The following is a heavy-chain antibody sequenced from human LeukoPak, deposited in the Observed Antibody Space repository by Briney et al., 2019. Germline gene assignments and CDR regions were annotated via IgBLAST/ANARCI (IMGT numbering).Heavy chain of an antibody. Sequence: SETLSLTCTVSGGSISSYYWSWIRQPPGKGLEWIGYIYYSGSTNYNPSLKSRVTISVDTSKNQFSLKLSSVTAADTAVYYCATGYSSSWFGWFDPWGQGTLVTVSS. CDR3: ATGYSSSWFGWFDP. J-gene: IGHJ5*02. CDR2: IYYSGST. CDR1: GGSISSYY. V-gene: IGHV4-59*12. D-gene: IGHD6-13*01.